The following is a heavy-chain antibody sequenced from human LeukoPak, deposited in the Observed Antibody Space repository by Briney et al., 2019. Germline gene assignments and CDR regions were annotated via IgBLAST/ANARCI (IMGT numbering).Heavy chain of an antibody. J-gene: IGHJ4*02. CDR3: AGSGSYYYDKSRRAPYYFDY. CDR1: GGSFSGYY. Sequence: PSETLSLTCAVYGGSFSGYYWSWIRQPPGKGLEWIGEINHSGSTNYNPSLKSRVTISVDTSKNQFSLKLSSVTAADTAVYYCAGSGSYYYDKSRRAPYYFDYWGQGTLVTVSS. D-gene: IGHD3-22*01. CDR2: INHSGST. V-gene: IGHV4-34*01.